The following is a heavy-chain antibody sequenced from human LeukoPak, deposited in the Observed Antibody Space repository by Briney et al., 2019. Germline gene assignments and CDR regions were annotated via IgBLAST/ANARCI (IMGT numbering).Heavy chain of an antibody. J-gene: IGHJ4*02. CDR1: GGSISSSSYY. D-gene: IGHD3-16*01. CDR2: IYYSGST. Sequence: SGSLSLTCTVSGGSISSSSYYWGWIRQPPGKGLEWIGSIYYSGSTYYNPSLKSRVTISVDTSKSQFSLKLSSVTAADTAVYYCARGPGGGDYFDYWGQGTLVTVAS. CDR3: ARGPGGGDYFDY. V-gene: IGHV4-39*07.